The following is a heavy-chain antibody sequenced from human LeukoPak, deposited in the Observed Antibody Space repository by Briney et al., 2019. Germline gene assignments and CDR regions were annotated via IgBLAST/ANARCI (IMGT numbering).Heavy chain of an antibody. CDR3: AGNSVDTLNWFDP. J-gene: IGHJ5*02. CDR2: INPNSGGT. Sequence: EASVKVSCKASGYTFTGYYMHWVRQAPGQGLEWMGWINPNSGGTNYAQKFQGRVTMTRDTSISTAYMELSRLRSDDTAVYYCAGNSVDTLNWFDPWGQGTLVTVSS. CDR1: GYTFTGYY. D-gene: IGHD5-18*01. V-gene: IGHV1-2*02.